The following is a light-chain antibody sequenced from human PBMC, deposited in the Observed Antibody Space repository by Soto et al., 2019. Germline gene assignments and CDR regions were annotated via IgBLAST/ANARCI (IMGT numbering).Light chain of an antibody. J-gene: IGLJ2*01. CDR1: SSDIGSYNR. V-gene: IGLV2-11*01. CDR3: CSHADTYTLV. Sequence: QSALTQPRSVSGSPGQSVTISCTGTSSDIGSYNRVSWFQQPPGEAPKLIIYDVTKRPSGVPDRFSGSKSGNTASLTISGLQAEDEADYYCCSHADTYTLVFGGGTKVTVL. CDR2: DVT.